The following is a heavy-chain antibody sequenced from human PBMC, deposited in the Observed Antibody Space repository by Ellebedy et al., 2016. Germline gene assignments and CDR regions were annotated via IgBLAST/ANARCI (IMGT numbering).Heavy chain of an antibody. J-gene: IGHJ4*02. CDR3: ARDRGVAAAGLDY. CDR2: INYSGRT. D-gene: IGHD6-13*01. V-gene: IGHV4-59*01. CDR1: GGSISSYY. Sequence: SETLSLTCTVSGGSISSYYWSWIRQPPGKGLEWIAEINYSGRTNQNPSLKSRATISEDTSKSQFSLKLTSVTAADSAIYFCARDRGVAAAGLDYWGQGILVTVSS.